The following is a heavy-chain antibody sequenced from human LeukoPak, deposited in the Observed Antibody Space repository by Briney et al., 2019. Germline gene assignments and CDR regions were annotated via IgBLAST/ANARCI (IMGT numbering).Heavy chain of an antibody. D-gene: IGHD3-10*01. CDR3: ARDHEYYYGSGSYYRGAFDI. V-gene: IGHV1-24*01. CDR1: GYTLTELS. CDR2: FDPEDGET. Sequence: ASVKVSCKVSGYTLTELSMHWVRQAPGKGLEWMGGFDPEDGETIYAQKFQGRVTMTEDTSTDTAYMELRSLRSDDTAVYYCARDHEYYYGSGSYYRGAFDIWGQGTMVTVSS. J-gene: IGHJ3*02.